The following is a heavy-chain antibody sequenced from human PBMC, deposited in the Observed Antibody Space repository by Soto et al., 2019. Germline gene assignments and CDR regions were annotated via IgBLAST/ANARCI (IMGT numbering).Heavy chain of an antibody. V-gene: IGHV3-11*01. CDR3: ATGGIYYET. CDR2: INTGGSPA. CDR1: GFAFRHNY. D-gene: IGHD1-26*01. J-gene: IGHJ4*02. Sequence: GGSLRLSCTVSGFAFRHNYLTWIRQAPGKGLEWLSYINTGGSPAYYADSVKGRFTISTDIAKKSLYLQMDSLRADDTGVYYCATGGIYYETRGQGTLVTVSS.